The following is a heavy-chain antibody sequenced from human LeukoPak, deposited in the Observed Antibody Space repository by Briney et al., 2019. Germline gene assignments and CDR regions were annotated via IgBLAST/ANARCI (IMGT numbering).Heavy chain of an antibody. CDR1: GDSVSSNSAT. V-gene: IGHV6-1*01. D-gene: IGHD6-19*01. J-gene: IGHJ2*01. CDR3: ARDGMAVAVGYFDL. Sequence: KASQTLSLTCAISGDSVSSNSATWNWVRQSPSRGLEWLGRTYYRSKWYNDYAASVKSRITIKPDTSKNQFSLQLNSVTPEDTAVYYCARDGMAVAVGYFDLWGRGTLVTVSS. CDR2: TYYRSKWYN.